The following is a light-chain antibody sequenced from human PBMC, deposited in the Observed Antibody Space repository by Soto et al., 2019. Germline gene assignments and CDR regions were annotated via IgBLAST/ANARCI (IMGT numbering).Light chain of an antibody. V-gene: IGKV1-5*02. J-gene: IGKJ1*01. CDR1: QSVSDW. Sequence: DIQMTQSPSTLSATVGDRVTIVCRASQSVSDWLAWFQQRPGKAPKVLIYGASSLESGVPSRFSGGGSGTEFTLTISNLQPDDFAIYYCQQYNSYPCTFGQGTKVEIK. CDR2: GAS. CDR3: QQYNSYPCT.